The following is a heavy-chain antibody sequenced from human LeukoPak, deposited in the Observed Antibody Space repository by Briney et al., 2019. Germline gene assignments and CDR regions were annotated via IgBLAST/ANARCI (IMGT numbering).Heavy chain of an antibody. CDR2: IHRSAST. CDR3: ARGAVVPARFFDV. CDR1: GYSISSGYY. D-gene: IGHD2-2*01. Sequence: PSETLSLTCTVSGYSISSGYYWGWIRQPPGKGLEWIGSIHRSASTYYNPSLKSRVTISVDTSKNQFSLKLSSVTAADTAVYSCARGAVVPARFFDVWGRGALVTVSS. V-gene: IGHV4-38-2*02. J-gene: IGHJ2*01.